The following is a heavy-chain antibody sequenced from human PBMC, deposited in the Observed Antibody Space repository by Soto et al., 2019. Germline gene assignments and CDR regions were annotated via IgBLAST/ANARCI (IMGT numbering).Heavy chain of an antibody. CDR1: GFTFSSYA. CDR2: ISYDGSNK. V-gene: IGHV3-30-3*01. J-gene: IGHJ4*02. D-gene: IGHD3-16*01. Sequence: QVQLVESGGGVVQPGRSLRLSCAASGFTFSSYAMHWVRQAPGKVLEWVAVISYDGSNKYYADSVKGRFTISRDNSKNTLYLQMNSLRAEDTAVYYCARDGLLGYFDYWGQGTLVTVYS. CDR3: ARDGLLGYFDY.